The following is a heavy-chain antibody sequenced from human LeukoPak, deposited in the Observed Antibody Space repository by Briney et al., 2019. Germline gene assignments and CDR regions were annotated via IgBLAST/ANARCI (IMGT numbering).Heavy chain of an antibody. J-gene: IGHJ4*02. D-gene: IGHD5-12*01. V-gene: IGHV3-9*01. CDR2: ISWNSGSI. CDR3: AKAVSGYETLLGDYFDY. CDR1: GFTFDDYA. Sequence: GGSLRLSCAASGFTFDDYAMHWVRQAPGKGLEWVSGISWNSGSIGYADSVKGRFTISRDNAKNSLYLQMNSLRAEDTALYYCAKAVSGYETLLGDYFDYWGQGTLVTVSS.